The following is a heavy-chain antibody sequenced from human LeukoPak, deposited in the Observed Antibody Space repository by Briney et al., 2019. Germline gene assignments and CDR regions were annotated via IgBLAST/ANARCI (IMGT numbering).Heavy chain of an antibody. CDR1: GFTFSSYE. CDR2: IKQDGSEK. CDR3: ARSPQYCSGGSCNWFDP. J-gene: IGHJ5*02. Sequence: GGSLRLSCAASGFTFSSYEMNWVRQAPGKGLEWVANIKQDGSEKYYVDSVKGRFTISRDNAKNSLYLQMNSLRAEDTAVYYCARSPQYCSGGSCNWFDPWGQGTLVTVSS. D-gene: IGHD2-15*01. V-gene: IGHV3-7*01.